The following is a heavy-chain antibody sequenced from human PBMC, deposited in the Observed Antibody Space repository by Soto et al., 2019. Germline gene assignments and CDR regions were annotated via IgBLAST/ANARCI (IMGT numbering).Heavy chain of an antibody. D-gene: IGHD3-3*01. CDR3: ARQMVTIFGVVPSGMDV. CDR2: IYYSGST. Sequence: AETLPVTCTVSGGSISSSSYYWGWIRQPPGKGLEWIGSIYYSGSTYYNPSLKSRVTISVDTSKNQFSLKLSSVTAADTAVYYCARQMVTIFGVVPSGMDVWGQGTTVT. J-gene: IGHJ6*02. V-gene: IGHV4-39*01. CDR1: GGSISSSSYY.